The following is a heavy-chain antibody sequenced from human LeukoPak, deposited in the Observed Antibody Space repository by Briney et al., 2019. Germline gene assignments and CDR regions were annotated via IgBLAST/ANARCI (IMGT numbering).Heavy chain of an antibody. CDR3: ARAYGYSSAGTGYFDY. D-gene: IGHD6-19*01. CDR2: MNPNSGNT. CDR1: GYTFTSYD. Sequence: ASVKVSCKASGYTFTSYDINWVRQATGQGLEWMGWMNPNSGNTGYAQKFQGRVTITRNTSISTAYMELSSLRAEDTAVYYCARAYGYSSAGTGYFDYWGQGTLVTVSS. V-gene: IGHV1-8*03. J-gene: IGHJ4*02.